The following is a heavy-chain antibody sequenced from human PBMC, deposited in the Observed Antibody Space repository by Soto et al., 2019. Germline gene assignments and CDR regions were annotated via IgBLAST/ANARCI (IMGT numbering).Heavy chain of an antibody. D-gene: IGHD6-13*01. CDR3: ETAAYSTSWYDF. J-gene: IGHJ5*01. CDR2: INPSGGST. Sequence: QVQLVQSGAEVKKPGASVKLSCKSSEYSFTDYYIHWVRQAPGQGLEWMGLINPSGGSTSYAQKFKGRVTMTRDTSTSTVYMELSSLRSEDTAVYYCETAAYSTSWYDFWGQGPLVTVSS. CDR1: EYSFTDYY. V-gene: IGHV1-46*01.